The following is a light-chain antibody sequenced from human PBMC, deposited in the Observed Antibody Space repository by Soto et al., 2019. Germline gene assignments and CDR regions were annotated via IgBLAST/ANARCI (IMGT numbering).Light chain of an antibody. CDR2: EVN. Sequence: QSALTQPASVSGSPGQSIAISCTGTSSDIGTYNLVSWYQQHPRKAPKLMISEVNKRPSGVSNRFSGSKSGNTASLTISGLQTEDEADYYCCSFAGSGTGVFGTGTKLTVL. CDR3: CSFAGSGTGV. CDR1: SSDIGTYNL. V-gene: IGLV2-23*02. J-gene: IGLJ1*01.